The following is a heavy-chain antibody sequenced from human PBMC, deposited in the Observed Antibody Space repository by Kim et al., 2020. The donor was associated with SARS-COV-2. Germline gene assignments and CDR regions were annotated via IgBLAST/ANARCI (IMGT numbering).Heavy chain of an antibody. Sequence: ASVKVSCKASGYTFTGYYMHWVRQAPGQGLEWMGRINPNSGGTNYAQKFQGRVTMTRDTSISTAYMELSRLRSDDTAVYYCARLSFYCSSTSCYQATAHAFDIWGQGTMVTVSS. D-gene: IGHD2-2*01. J-gene: IGHJ3*02. V-gene: IGHV1-2*06. CDR1: GYTFTGYY. CDR3: ARLSFYCSSTSCYQATAHAFDI. CDR2: INPNSGGT.